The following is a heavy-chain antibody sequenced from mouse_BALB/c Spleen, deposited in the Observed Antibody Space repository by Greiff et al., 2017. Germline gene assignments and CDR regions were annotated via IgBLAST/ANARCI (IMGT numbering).Heavy chain of an antibody. Sequence: QVQLQQPGAELVRPGASVKLSCKASGYTFTSYWINWVKQRPGQGLEWIGNIYPSDSYTNYNQKFKDKATLTADKSSSTAYMQLSSLTSEDSAVYYCARSDYYGSSPFAYWGQGTLVTVSA. CDR3: ARSDYYGSSPFAY. CDR1: GYTFTSYW. V-gene: IGHV1-69*02. D-gene: IGHD1-1*01. J-gene: IGHJ3*01. CDR2: IYPSDSYT.